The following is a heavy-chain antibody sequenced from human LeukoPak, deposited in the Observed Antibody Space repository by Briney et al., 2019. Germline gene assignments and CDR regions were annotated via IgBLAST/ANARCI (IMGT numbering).Heavy chain of an antibody. CDR2: IYTSGST. CDR1: GGSISSGSYY. D-gene: IGHD1-26*01. J-gene: IGHJ4*02. Sequence: PSETLSLTCTVSGGSISSGSYYWSWIRQPAGKGLEWIGRIYTSGSTNYNPSLKSRVTISVDTSKNQFSLKLSSVTAADTAVYYCARGNEWELIDYWGQGTLVTVSS. V-gene: IGHV4-61*02. CDR3: ARGNEWELIDY.